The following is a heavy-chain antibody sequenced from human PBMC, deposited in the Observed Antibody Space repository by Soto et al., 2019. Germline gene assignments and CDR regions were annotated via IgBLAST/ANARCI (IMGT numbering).Heavy chain of an antibody. CDR3: AKDTNPSLPAAMQPLFDY. CDR2: ISWNSGSI. Sequence: GGSLRLSCAASGFTFDDYAMHWVRQAPGKGLEWVSGISWNSGSIGYAGSVKGRFTISSDNAKNSLYLQMNSLRAEDTALYYCAKDTNPSLPAAMQPLFDYWGQGTLVTVSS. V-gene: IGHV3-9*01. J-gene: IGHJ4*02. CDR1: GFTFDDYA. D-gene: IGHD2-2*01.